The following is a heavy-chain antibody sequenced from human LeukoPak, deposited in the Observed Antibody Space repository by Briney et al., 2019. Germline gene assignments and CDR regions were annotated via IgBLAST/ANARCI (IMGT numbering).Heavy chain of an antibody. J-gene: IGHJ5*02. CDR1: GGSISSSNW. D-gene: IGHD2-2*01. V-gene: IGHV4-4*02. Sequence: PSETLSLTCAVSGGSISSSNWWSWVRQPPVKGLEWIGEIYHSGSTNYNPSLKSRVTISVDTPKNQFSLKLSSVTAADTAVYYCARVRYCSSTSCPWGQGTLVTVSS. CDR2: IYHSGST. CDR3: ARVRYCSSTSCP.